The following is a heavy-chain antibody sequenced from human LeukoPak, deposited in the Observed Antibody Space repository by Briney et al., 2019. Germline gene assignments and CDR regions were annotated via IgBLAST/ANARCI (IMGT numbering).Heavy chain of an antibody. CDR2: ISYDGSNK. CDR1: GFTFSSYG. J-gene: IGHJ4*02. Sequence: PGGSLRLSCAASGFTFSSYGMHWVRQAPGKGPEWVAVISYDGSNKYYADSVKGRFTISRDNSKNTLYLQMNSLRAEDTAVYYCAKDRTAGVDYWGQGTLVTVSS. CDR3: AKDRTAGVDY. V-gene: IGHV3-30*18. D-gene: IGHD6-13*01.